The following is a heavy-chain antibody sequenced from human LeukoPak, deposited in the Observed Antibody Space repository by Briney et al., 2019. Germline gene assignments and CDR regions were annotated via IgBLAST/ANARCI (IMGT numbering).Heavy chain of an antibody. Sequence: GASVKVSCKASGYTFTSYDINWVRQATGQGLEWMGWMNPNSGNTGYAQKFQGRVTMTRNTSISTAYMELSSLRSEDTAVYYCARFSVLNRAYYYDSSGYYYNDYWGQGTLVTVSS. J-gene: IGHJ4*02. V-gene: IGHV1-8*01. D-gene: IGHD3-22*01. CDR1: GYTFTSYD. CDR2: MNPNSGNT. CDR3: ARFSVLNRAYYYDSSGYYYNDY.